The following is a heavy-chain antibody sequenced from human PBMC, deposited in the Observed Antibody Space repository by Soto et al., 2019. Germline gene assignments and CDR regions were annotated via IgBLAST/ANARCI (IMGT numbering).Heavy chain of an antibody. D-gene: IGHD1-20*01. J-gene: IGHJ4*02. CDR2: INAGNGNT. CDR3: ARGITLPTPLDY. CDR1: GYTFTSYA. Sequence: ASLKVSCKASGYTFTSYAMHWVRQSPGQRLEWMGWINAGNGNTKYSQKFQGRVTITRDTSASTAYMELSSLRSEDTAVYYCARGITLPTPLDYWGQGTLVTVSS. V-gene: IGHV1-3*01.